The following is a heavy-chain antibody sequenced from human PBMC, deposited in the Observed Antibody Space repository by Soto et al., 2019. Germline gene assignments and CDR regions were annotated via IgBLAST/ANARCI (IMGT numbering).Heavy chain of an antibody. D-gene: IGHD3-22*01. J-gene: IGHJ3*02. CDR1: GLTVSSNY. Sequence: PGGDLRVSCAASGLTVSSNYMSSVRQAPGKGLEWVSVIYSGGSTYYADSVKGRFTISRDNSKNTLYLQMNSLRAEDTAVYYCARDTRNYYDSSGYYSDAFDIWGQGTMVTVS. V-gene: IGHV3-66*01. CDR2: IYSGGST. CDR3: ARDTRNYYDSSGYYSDAFDI.